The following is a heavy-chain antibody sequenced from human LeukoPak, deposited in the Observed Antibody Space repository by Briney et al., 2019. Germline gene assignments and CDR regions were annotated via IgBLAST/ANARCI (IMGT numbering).Heavy chain of an antibody. CDR2: LNNRGGT. V-gene: IGHV4-34*01. CDR3: ARGSGSSSYFWGPFDL. D-gene: IGHD3-16*01. CDR1: GGPLTGYY. J-gene: IGHJ4*02. Sequence: SETLSLTCVIDGGPLTGYYWNWIRQTPGKGLEWFGELNNRGGTNYNPSLKSLVNMSLDTSNNQFSLRMTSVTAADTSVYFCARGSGSSSYFWGPFDLWGQGTLVTVSS.